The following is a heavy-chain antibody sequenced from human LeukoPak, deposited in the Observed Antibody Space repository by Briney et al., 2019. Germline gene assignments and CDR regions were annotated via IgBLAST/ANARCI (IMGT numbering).Heavy chain of an antibody. CDR3: ARGEDSSGLLANI. J-gene: IGHJ3*02. CDR1: GGSISIYY. CDR2: IYKSGHT. Sequence: SETLSLTCIVSGGSISIYYWSWIRQPPGKGLEWIGYIYKSGHTNYNPSLQSRVTMSVDTSKNQFSLKLASVTAADTAIYYCARGEDSSGLLANIWGQGTMVSVSS. D-gene: IGHD3-22*01. V-gene: IGHV4-59*01.